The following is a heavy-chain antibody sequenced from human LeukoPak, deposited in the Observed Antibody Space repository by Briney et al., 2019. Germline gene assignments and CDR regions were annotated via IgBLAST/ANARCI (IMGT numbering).Heavy chain of an antibody. CDR3: ARAFYSSSWYHKEDFFDY. CDR2: IYYSGST. Sequence: SETLSLTCTVSGGSISSISYYWGWIRQPPGKGLEWIGHIYYSGSTFYNPSLKSRVTISVDTSKNQFSLKLSSVTAADTAVFYWARAFYSSSWYHKEDFFDYWGQGTLVTVSS. CDR1: GGSISSISYY. V-gene: IGHV4-39*07. D-gene: IGHD6-13*01. J-gene: IGHJ4*02.